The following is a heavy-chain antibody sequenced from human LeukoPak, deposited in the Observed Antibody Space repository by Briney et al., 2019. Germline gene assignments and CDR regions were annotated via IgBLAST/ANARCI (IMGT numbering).Heavy chain of an antibody. J-gene: IGHJ4*02. D-gene: IGHD1-26*01. CDR1: GFTFSGYW. Sequence: GGSLRLSCAASGFTFSGYWMSWVRQTPEKGLEWVANIKQDGNEKYYVDSVKGRFTISRDNAKNSLYLQMNSLRADDTAIYYCARDKIVGPTTLDYWGQGTLVTVSS. V-gene: IGHV3-7*01. CDR2: IKQDGNEK. CDR3: ARDKIVGPTTLDY.